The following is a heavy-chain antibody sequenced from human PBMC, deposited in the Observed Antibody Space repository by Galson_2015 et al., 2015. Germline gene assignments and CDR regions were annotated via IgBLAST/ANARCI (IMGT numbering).Heavy chain of an antibody. CDR3: ARAAGGATPEGY. CDR2: IWYDGTNK. Sequence: SLRLSCAASGFTFSSYGMHWVRQAPGKELEWVAVIWYDGTNKYYGDSVKGRFTISRDNSKNTVHLQMNSLRAEDTAVYYCARAAGGATPEGYWGQGTLVTVTS. D-gene: IGHD1-26*01. V-gene: IGHV3-33*01. J-gene: IGHJ4*02. CDR1: GFTFSSYG.